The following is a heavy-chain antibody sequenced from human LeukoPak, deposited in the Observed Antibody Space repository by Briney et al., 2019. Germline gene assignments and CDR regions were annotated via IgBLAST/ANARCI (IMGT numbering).Heavy chain of an antibody. V-gene: IGHV3-48*03. Sequence: GGSLRLSCAASGFTFSSYEMNWVRQAPGKGLEWVSYISNSGRTIYYADSVKGRFTISRDNAKNSLYLQMNSLRAEDTAVYYCAKGRVMVRDYYFDYWGQGTLVTVSS. CDR3: AKGRVMVRDYYFDY. J-gene: IGHJ4*02. CDR1: GFTFSSYE. D-gene: IGHD3-10*01. CDR2: ISNSGRTI.